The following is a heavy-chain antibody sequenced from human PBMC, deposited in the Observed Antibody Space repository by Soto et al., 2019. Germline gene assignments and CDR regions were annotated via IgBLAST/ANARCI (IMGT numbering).Heavy chain of an antibody. CDR2: IYNGGRT. D-gene: IGHD2-2*02. CDR1: GASISDHY. Sequence: PPETLSLTYTISGASISDHYYMWIRQSPGKGLEYIGYIYNGGRTDYNPSLKSRVIISVDTSKNQFSLKLTSVTAADMAVYYCETRFYTSGVLFDYWGHGIPVTVSS. CDR3: ETRFYTSGVLFDY. J-gene: IGHJ4*01. V-gene: IGHV4-59*11.